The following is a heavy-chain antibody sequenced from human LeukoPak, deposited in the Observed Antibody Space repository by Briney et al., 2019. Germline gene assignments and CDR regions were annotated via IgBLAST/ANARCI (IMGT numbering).Heavy chain of an antibody. D-gene: IGHD1-20*01. Sequence: GGSLRLSCAASGFTFSSYEMNWVRQAPGKGLEWVSYISSSGSTIYYADSVKGRFTISRDNAKNSLYLQMNSLRAADTAVYYCARDRAITGSDYWGQGTLVTVSS. CDR3: ARDRAITGSDY. CDR1: GFTFSSYE. V-gene: IGHV3-48*03. J-gene: IGHJ4*02. CDR2: ISSSGSTI.